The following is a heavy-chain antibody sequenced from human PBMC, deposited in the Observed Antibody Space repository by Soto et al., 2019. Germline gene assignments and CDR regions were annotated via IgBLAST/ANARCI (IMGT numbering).Heavy chain of an antibody. CDR1: GYTFTSYD. CDR3: AREYSSSRYFDY. CDR2: VNPNSGNT. D-gene: IGHD6-13*01. Sequence: ASVKVSCKASGYTFTSYDINWVRQATGQGLEWMGWVNPNSGNTGYAQKFQGRVTMTRNTSISTAYMELNSLRAEDTAVYYCAREYSSSRYFDYWGQGTLVTVSS. J-gene: IGHJ4*02. V-gene: IGHV1-8*01.